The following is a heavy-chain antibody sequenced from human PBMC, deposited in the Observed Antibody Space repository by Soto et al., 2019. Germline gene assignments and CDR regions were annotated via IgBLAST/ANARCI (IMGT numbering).Heavy chain of an antibody. CDR2: IYYTGST. V-gene: IGHV4-39*01. D-gene: IGHD2-2*01. CDR1: GGSISSSNYY. Sequence: QLHLQESGPGLVKPSETLSLTCTVSGGSISSSNYYWGWVRQPPGKGLEYIGTIYYTGSTYYNPSLKSRVTISLDTSKNQFSLKLSSVTAADTAVYYCAGRPPPAAVIFDYWGQGTLVIVSS. J-gene: IGHJ4*02. CDR3: AGRPPPAAVIFDY.